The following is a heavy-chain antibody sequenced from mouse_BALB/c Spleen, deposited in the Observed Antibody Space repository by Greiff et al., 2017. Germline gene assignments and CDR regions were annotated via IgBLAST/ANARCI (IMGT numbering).Heavy chain of an antibody. D-gene: IGHD2-14*01. CDR3: ASPRYDETWFAY. CDR2: IYPGGGYT. Sequence: VKLVESGAELVRPGTSVKISCKASGYTFTNYWLGWVKQRPGHGLEWIGDIYPGGGYTNYNEKFKGKATLTADTSSSTAYMQLSSLTSEDSAVYFCASPRYDETWFAYWGQGTLVTVSA. V-gene: IGHV1-63*02. J-gene: IGHJ3*01. CDR1: GYTFTNYW.